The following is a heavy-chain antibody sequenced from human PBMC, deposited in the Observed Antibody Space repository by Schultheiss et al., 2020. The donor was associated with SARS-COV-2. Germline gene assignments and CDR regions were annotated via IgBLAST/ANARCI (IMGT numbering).Heavy chain of an antibody. CDR2: IYTSGST. J-gene: IGHJ4*02. Sequence: GSLRLSCTVSGGSISSYYWSWIRQPAGKGLEWIGRIYTSGSTNYNPSLKSRVTMSVDTSKNQFSLKLSSVTAADTAVYYCARVGASGWWDFDYWGQGTLVTVSS. V-gene: IGHV4-4*07. D-gene: IGHD6-19*01. CDR3: ARVGASGWWDFDY. CDR1: GGSISSYY.